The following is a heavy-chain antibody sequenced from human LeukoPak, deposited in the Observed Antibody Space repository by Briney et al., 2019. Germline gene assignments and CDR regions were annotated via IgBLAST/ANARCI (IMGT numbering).Heavy chain of an antibody. CDR2: INSDGSST. Sequence: QPGGSLRLSCAASGFTFSSYWMHWVRQAPGKGLVWVSRINSDGSSTSYADSVKGRFTISRDNSKNTLYLQMNSLRAEDTAVYYCAKASEDPEITMIVAAPPDYWGQGTLVTVSS. V-gene: IGHV3-74*01. CDR1: GFTFSSYW. CDR3: AKASEDPEITMIVAAPPDY. D-gene: IGHD3-22*01. J-gene: IGHJ4*02.